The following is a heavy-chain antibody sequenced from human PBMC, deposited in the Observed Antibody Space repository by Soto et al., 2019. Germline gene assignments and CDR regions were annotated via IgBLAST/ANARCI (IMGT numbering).Heavy chain of an antibody. CDR2: LYPGDSDT. CDR3: AIHLRYFDWLFGLSTCEAFDI. V-gene: IGHV5-51*01. Sequence: EVQLVQSGAEVKKPGESLKISCKGSGYSFTTYWIGWLRQMPGKGLEWMGILYPGDSDTRYSSSFQGKVTISADKSISTAYLQWCCLKASDTAMYYCAIHLRYFDWLFGLSTCEAFDIWGQGTMVTVSS. CDR1: GYSFTTYW. D-gene: IGHD3-9*01. J-gene: IGHJ3*02.